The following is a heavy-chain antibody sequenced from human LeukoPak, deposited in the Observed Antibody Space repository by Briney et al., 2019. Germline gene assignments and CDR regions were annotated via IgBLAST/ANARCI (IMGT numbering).Heavy chain of an antibody. J-gene: IGHJ6*03. Sequence: SETLSLTCAVYGVSFSGYYWSWIRQPPGKGLEWIGEINHSGSTNYNPSLKSRVTISVDTSKNQFSLKLSSVTAADTAVYYCARGRGYCSSTSCYLANYYYYYYMDVWGKGTTVTVSS. CDR1: GVSFSGYY. CDR2: INHSGST. D-gene: IGHD2-2*01. CDR3: ARGRGYCSSTSCYLANYYYYYYMDV. V-gene: IGHV4-34*01.